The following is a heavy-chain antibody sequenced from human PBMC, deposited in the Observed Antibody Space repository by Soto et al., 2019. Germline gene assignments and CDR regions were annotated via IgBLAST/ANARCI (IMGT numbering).Heavy chain of an antibody. D-gene: IGHD2-15*01. J-gene: IGHJ3*02. CDR3: ARDRSPSLYCSGGSCYRDAFDI. CDR1: GFTVSSNY. Sequence: GGSLRLSCAASGFTVSSNYMSWVRQAPGKGLEWVSVIYSGGSTYYADSVKGRFTISRDNSKNTLYLQMNSLRAEDTAVYYCARDRSPSLYCSGGSCYRDAFDIWGQGTMVTV. CDR2: IYSGGST. V-gene: IGHV3-66*01.